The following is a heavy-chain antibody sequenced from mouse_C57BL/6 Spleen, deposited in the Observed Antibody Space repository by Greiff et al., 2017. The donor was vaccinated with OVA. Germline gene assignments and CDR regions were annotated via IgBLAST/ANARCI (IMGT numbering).Heavy chain of an antibody. CDR1: GFTFSSYA. Sequence: EVMLVESGGGLVKPGGSLKLSCAASGFTFSSYAMSWVRQTPEKRLEWVATISDGGSYTYYTDNVQGRVTISRDTAKNNLYLQMSHLQSEATALSYCAGVYEDCGAWFAYWGQGTLVTVSA. J-gene: IGHJ3*01. V-gene: IGHV5-4*03. CDR2: ISDGGSYT. CDR3: AGVYEDCGAWFAY. D-gene: IGHD1-1*01.